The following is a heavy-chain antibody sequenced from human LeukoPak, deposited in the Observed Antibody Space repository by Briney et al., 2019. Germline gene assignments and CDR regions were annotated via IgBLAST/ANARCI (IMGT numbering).Heavy chain of an antibody. CDR2: IYSSGST. J-gene: IGHJ4*02. CDR3: ARHEAKGSGSYHPNFDY. Sequence: SETLSLTCTVSGGSISSSSYYWGWIRQPPGKGLEWIGSIYSSGSTYYNPSLKSRVTISVDTSKNQFSLKLNSVTAADTAVYYCARHEAKGSGSYHPNFDYWGQGTLVTVSS. V-gene: IGHV4-39*01. D-gene: IGHD3-10*01. CDR1: GGSISSSSYY.